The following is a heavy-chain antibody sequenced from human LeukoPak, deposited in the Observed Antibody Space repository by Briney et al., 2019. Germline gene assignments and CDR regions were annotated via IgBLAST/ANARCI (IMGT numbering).Heavy chain of an antibody. J-gene: IGHJ4*02. V-gene: IGHV1-46*03. CDR2: INPSGGST. D-gene: IGHD6-13*01. Sequence: ASVKVSCKASGYTFTSYYMHWVRQAPGQGLEWMGIINPSGGSTSYAQTFQGRVTMTRDTSTSTVYMELSSLRSEDTAVYYCAKGPAPYSSSWYVFDYWGQGTLVTVSS. CDR1: GYTFTSYY. CDR3: AKGPAPYSSSWYVFDY.